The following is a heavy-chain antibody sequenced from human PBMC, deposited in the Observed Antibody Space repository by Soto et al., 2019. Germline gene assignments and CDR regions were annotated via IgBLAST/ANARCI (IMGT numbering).Heavy chain of an antibody. V-gene: IGHV3-30*18. J-gene: IGHJ4*02. Sequence: GSLRLSCAVSGFTFSAFAMYWVRQAPGKGLEWVALISYDGRNEDYADSVKGRFTISRDNSKNTLFLQMSSLSAEDTAVYYCAKGVVREPAYFDYWGQGTLVTVSS. CDR2: ISYDGRNE. CDR1: GFTFSAFA. CDR3: AKGVVREPAYFDY. D-gene: IGHD3-10*01.